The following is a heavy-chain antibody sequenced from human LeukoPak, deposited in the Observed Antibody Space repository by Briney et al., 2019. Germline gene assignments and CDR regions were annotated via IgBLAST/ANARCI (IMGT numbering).Heavy chain of an antibody. V-gene: IGHV3-30*04. CDR1: GFTFSNFA. CDR3: VRDSWGFDF. D-gene: IGHD7-27*01. Sequence: GGSLRLSCAASGFTFSNFAMHWVRQAPGKGLEWVAMMSYDGSNKYTDSVKGRFTISRDNSKNMVDLYMSNLKIEDTAVYYCVRDSWGFDFWGQGTLVTVSS. J-gene: IGHJ4*02. CDR2: MSYDGSNK.